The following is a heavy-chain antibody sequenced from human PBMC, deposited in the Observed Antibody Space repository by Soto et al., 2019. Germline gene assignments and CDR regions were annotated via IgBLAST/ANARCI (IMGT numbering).Heavy chain of an antibody. CDR2: IYPGDSDT. CDR3: ARHPTDPYSSGWYYFDP. CDR1: GYSFTSYW. V-gene: IGHV5-51*01. Sequence: PGESLKISCKGSGYSFTSYWSGWVRQMPGKGLEWMGIIYPGDSDTRYSPSFQGQVTISADKSISTAYLQWSSLKASDTAMYYCARHPTDPYSSGWYYFDPWGQGTLVTVSS. D-gene: IGHD6-19*01. J-gene: IGHJ5*02.